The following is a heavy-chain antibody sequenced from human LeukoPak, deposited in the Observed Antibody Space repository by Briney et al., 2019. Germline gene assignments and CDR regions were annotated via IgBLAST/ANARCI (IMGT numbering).Heavy chain of an antibody. CDR1: GYTFTIYA. CDR2: INAGNGDT. CDR3: ARTVVVAGINCYAMDV. Sequence: GASVKVSCKASGYTFTIYAMHWVRQAPGQRLEWMGWINAGNGDTKYSQKFQGRVTITRDTSARTAYMELSSLRSEDTAVYYCARTVVVAGINCYAMDVWGQGTTVTVSS. V-gene: IGHV1-3*01. D-gene: IGHD2-15*01. J-gene: IGHJ6*02.